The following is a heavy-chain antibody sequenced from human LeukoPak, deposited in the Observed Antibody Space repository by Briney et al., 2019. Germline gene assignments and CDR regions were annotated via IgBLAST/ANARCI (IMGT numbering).Heavy chain of an antibody. CDR3: ASGGMAGRWPLNY. V-gene: IGHV4-30-2*01. Sequence: PSQTLSLTCTVSGGSISSGGHYWSWIRQPPGKGLEWIAYIHRGGNTYYNPSLQSRVTTSIDSSKNQFSLDLFSVTAADTAVYYCASGGMAGRWPLNYWGRGTLVTVSS. J-gene: IGHJ4*02. D-gene: IGHD6-19*01. CDR1: GGSISSGGHY. CDR2: IHRGGNT.